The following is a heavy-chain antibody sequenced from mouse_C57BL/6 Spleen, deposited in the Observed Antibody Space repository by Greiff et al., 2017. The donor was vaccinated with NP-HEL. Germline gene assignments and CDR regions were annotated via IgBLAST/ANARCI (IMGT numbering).Heavy chain of an antibody. CDR2: INPSNGGN. V-gene: IGHV1-53*01. Sequence: QVQLQQPGTELVKPGASVKLSCKASGYTFTSYWMHWVKQRPGQGLEWLGNINPSNGGNNYNQKFKSKATLTVDKSSSTAYMQLSSLTSEDSAVYYCARGDYYALHYFDYWGQGTTLTVSS. CDR3: ARGDYYALHYFDY. CDR1: GYTFTSYW. J-gene: IGHJ2*01. D-gene: IGHD1-1*01.